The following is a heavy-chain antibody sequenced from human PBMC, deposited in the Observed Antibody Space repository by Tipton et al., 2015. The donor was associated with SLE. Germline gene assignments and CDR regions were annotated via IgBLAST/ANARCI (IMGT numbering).Heavy chain of an antibody. CDR3: ARDMVAGTSSAVY. CDR1: GYTFTSYY. V-gene: IGHV1-46*01. D-gene: IGHD6-19*01. CDR2: INPSGGST. Sequence: QVQLVQSGAEVKKPGASVKVSCKASGYTFTSYYMHWVRQAPGQGLEWMGIINPSGGSTSYAQKFQGRVTMTRDTSTSTAYMELRSLRSDDTAVYYCARDMVAGTSSAVYWGQGTLVTVSS. J-gene: IGHJ4*02.